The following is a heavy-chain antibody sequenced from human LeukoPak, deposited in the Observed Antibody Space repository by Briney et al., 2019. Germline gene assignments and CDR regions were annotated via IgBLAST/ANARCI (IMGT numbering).Heavy chain of an antibody. CDR1: GGSISSYY. CDR2: IYYSGST. Sequence: SETLSLTCTVSGGSISSYYWSWIRQPPGKGLEWIGYIYYSGSTNYNPSLKSRVTISVDTSKNQFSLKLSSVTAADTAVYYCARTYCGGDCYFNWFDPWGQGTLVTVSS. CDR3: ARTYCGGDCYFNWFDP. D-gene: IGHD2-21*01. J-gene: IGHJ5*02. V-gene: IGHV4-59*08.